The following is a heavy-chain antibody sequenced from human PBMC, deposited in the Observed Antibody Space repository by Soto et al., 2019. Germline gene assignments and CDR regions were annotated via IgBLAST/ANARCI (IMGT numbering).Heavy chain of an antibody. D-gene: IGHD2-2*01. CDR2: ISGNGGST. CDR3: ASGTSSWIPGDFDY. J-gene: IGHJ4*02. CDR1: GFTFSSYT. V-gene: IGHV3-23*01. Sequence: EVQVLESGGGLVQPGGSLRLSCAASGFTFSSYTMSWGRQAPGKGLEWVSGISGNGGSTYYADSVKGRFIISSDNSKRSVHLQMTSLRGEDTALYYCASGTSSWIPGDFDYWGQGTLVTVSS.